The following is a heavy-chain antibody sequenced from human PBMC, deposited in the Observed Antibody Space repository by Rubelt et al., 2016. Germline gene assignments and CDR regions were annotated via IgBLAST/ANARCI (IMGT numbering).Heavy chain of an antibody. J-gene: IGHJ4*02. CDR2: MNPHTGNT. D-gene: IGHD6-13*01. V-gene: IGHV1-8*01. CDR3: ARGSNIEVGGLVYADY. CDR1: GYTFTSSD. Sequence: ASVKVSCKASGYTFTSSDINWVRQATGQRLEWMGWMNPHTGNTGYAQKFQGRVTMTRSTSINTAYMELSSLTSEDTAVYYCARGSNIEVGGLVYADYWGQGTLVTVSS.